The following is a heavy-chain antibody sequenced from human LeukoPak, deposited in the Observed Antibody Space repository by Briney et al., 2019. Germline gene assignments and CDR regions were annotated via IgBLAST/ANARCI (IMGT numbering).Heavy chain of an antibody. CDR2: IIPIFGTA. CDR3: ARDLYRSDFFDI. Sequence: VASVKVSCKASGGTFSSYAISWVRQAPGQGLEWMGGIIPIFGTANYAQKFQGRVTITADESTSTAYMELSSLRSEDTAVYYCARDLYRSDFFDIWGQGTMVTVSS. CDR1: GGTFSSYA. V-gene: IGHV1-69*13. J-gene: IGHJ3*02. D-gene: IGHD2-15*01.